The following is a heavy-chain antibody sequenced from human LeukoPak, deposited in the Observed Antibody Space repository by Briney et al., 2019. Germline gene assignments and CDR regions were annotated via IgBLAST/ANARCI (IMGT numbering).Heavy chain of an antibody. D-gene: IGHD2-2*01. Sequence: GGSLRLSFAASGFTFSSYWMTWVRQAPGKGLEWVANIKQDGSEKYYVDSVKGRFTISRDNAKNSLYLQMNSLRAEDTAVYYCARDRRCSSTSCYYFDYWGQGTLVTVSS. V-gene: IGHV3-7*04. CDR2: IKQDGSEK. CDR1: GFTFSSYW. J-gene: IGHJ4*02. CDR3: ARDRRCSSTSCYYFDY.